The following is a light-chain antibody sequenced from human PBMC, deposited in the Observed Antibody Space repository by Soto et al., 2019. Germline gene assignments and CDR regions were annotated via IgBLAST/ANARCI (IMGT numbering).Light chain of an antibody. CDR2: DAS. V-gene: IGKV1-5*01. Sequence: DIQMTQSPSTLSASVGDIVTITCRASQSISSWLAWYQQKPGKAPKLLIYDASSLESGVPSRFSGSGSGTEFTLTISSLQPDDFATYYCQQYNSYSPTCGQGTKGDIK. J-gene: IGKJ1*01. CDR3: QQYNSYSPT. CDR1: QSISSW.